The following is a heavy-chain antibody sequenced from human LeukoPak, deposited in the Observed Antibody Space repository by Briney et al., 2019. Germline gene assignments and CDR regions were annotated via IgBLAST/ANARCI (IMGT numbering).Heavy chain of an antibody. D-gene: IGHD3-10*01. V-gene: IGHV3-30*04. Sequence: PGGSLRLSCAASGFTFSSYAMHWVRQAPGKGLEWVAVISYDGSNKYYADSVKGRFTISRDNSKNTLYLQMNSLRAEDTAVYYCARVPNYYGSGSYHKNDAFDIWGQGTMVTVSS. CDR3: ARVPNYYGSGSYHKNDAFDI. CDR1: GFTFSSYA. J-gene: IGHJ3*02. CDR2: ISYDGSNK.